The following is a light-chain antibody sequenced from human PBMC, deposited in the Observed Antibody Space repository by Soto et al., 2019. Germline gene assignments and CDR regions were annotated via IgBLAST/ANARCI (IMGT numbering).Light chain of an antibody. CDR2: GNS. J-gene: IGLJ2*01. V-gene: IGLV1-40*01. Sequence: QSVLTQPPSVSGAPGQRVTISCTGSTSNIGAGYGVHWYQHLPGTAPKLLMYGNSIRPSGVPDRFSGSKSGTSAYLAITGLQADDEADYYCQSYDSSLNYVVFGGGTKVTVL. CDR3: QSYDSSLNYVV. CDR1: TSNIGAGYG.